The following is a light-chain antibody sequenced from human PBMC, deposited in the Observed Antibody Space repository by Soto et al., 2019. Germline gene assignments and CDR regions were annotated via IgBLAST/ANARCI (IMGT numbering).Light chain of an antibody. CDR3: QKYKTYST. CDR2: TAS. CDR1: QTISSW. J-gene: IGKJ1*01. Sequence: IQLTQSPSNIVRTVCDTITSTSRASQTISSWLAWYQQKPGKAPKLLIYTASILDTGVPSRFSGSGSGAEFPLTISRLQDDDSATYYRQKYKTYSTFGQGTKVDIK. V-gene: IGKV1-5*03.